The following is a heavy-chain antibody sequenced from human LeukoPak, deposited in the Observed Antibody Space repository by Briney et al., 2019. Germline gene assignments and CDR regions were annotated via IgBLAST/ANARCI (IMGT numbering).Heavy chain of an antibody. J-gene: IGHJ4*02. CDR1: GGSISSYY. D-gene: IGHD3-22*01. V-gene: IGHV4-59*08. Sequence: SETLSPTCTVSGGSISSYYWSWIRQPPGKGLEWIGYIYYSGSTNYNPSLKSRVTISVDTSKNQFSLKLSSVTAADTAVYYCARHNYDAFDYWGQGTLVTVSS. CDR2: IYYSGST. CDR3: ARHNYDAFDY.